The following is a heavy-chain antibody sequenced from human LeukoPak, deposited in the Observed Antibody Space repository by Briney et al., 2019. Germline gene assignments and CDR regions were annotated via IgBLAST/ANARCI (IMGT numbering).Heavy chain of an antibody. CDR1: GYTFTSYD. Sequence: ASVEVSCKASGYTFTSYDINWVRQATGQGLEWMGWMNPNSGNTGYAQKFQGRVTMTRNTSISTAYMELSSLRSEDTAVYYCARVIAVAGFLYFDYWGQGTLVTVSS. J-gene: IGHJ4*02. V-gene: IGHV1-8*01. D-gene: IGHD6-19*01. CDR2: MNPNSGNT. CDR3: ARVIAVAGFLYFDY.